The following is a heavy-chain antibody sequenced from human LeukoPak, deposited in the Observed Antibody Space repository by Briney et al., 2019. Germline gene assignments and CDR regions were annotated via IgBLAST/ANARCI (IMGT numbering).Heavy chain of an antibody. CDR2: IYYSGST. Sequence: SETLSLTCTVSGVSISSSYWSWIRQPPGKGLEWIGYIYYSGSTYYSPSLRSRVTMSVDTSKNEFSLKMNSVTAADTAVYYCARGGSSFPLDDWGQGTLVTVSS. V-gene: IGHV4-59*01. CDR3: ARGGSSFPLDD. J-gene: IGHJ4*02. CDR1: GVSISSSY. D-gene: IGHD6-6*01.